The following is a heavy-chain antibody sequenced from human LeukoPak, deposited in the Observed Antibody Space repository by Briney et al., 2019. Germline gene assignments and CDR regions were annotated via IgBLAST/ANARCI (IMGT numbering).Heavy chain of an antibody. D-gene: IGHD4-17*01. V-gene: IGHV4-34*01. J-gene: IGHJ4*02. CDR2: INHSGST. CDR3: AKVDGDPYRSYFDY. Sequence: SETLSLTCAVYGGSFSGYYWSWIRQPPGKGLEWIGEINHSGSTNYNPSLKSRVTMSVDTSKNQFSLKLSSVTAADTAVYYCAKVDGDPYRSYFDYWGQGTLVTVSS. CDR1: GGSFSGYY.